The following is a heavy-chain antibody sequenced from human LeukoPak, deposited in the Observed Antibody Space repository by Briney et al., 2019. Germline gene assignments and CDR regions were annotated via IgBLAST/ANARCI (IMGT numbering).Heavy chain of an antibody. CDR2: ISPGGGTT. J-gene: IGHJ4*02. D-gene: IGHD3-10*01. CDR3: ARPYVSGSYYNGY. CDR1: GFTFSSYA. V-gene: IGHV3-48*03. Sequence: GRSLRLSCAASGFTFSSYAMHWVRKSPARGMEWVASISPGGGTTYYADSVKGRFTISRDNAKNSLYLQMNSLRAEDTAVYYCARPYVSGSYYNGYWGQGTLVTVSS.